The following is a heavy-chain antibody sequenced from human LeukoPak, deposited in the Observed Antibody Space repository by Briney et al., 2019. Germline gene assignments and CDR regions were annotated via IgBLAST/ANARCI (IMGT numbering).Heavy chain of an antibody. Sequence: SETLSLTCSVSGDSVSRSDSYWDWIRQPPGKGLEWIGTIYYSGRTYYSPSLKSRVTMSVDPSNNQFSLNLRSVTAADTALYYCARRRYYDGSGYLEWGQGTLVTVSS. V-gene: IGHV4-39*01. CDR3: ARRRYYDGSGYLE. D-gene: IGHD3-22*01. J-gene: IGHJ1*01. CDR1: GDSVSRSDSY. CDR2: IYYSGRT.